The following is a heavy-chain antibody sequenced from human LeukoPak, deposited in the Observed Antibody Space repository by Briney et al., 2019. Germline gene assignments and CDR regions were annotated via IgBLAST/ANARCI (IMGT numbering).Heavy chain of an antibody. J-gene: IGHJ5*02. CDR3: ARDAAEDPYYDILTGYYPINWFDP. D-gene: IGHD3-9*01. CDR1: GGTFSSYA. CDR2: IIPIFGTA. V-gene: IGHV1-69*05. Sequence: ASVKVSCTASGGTFSSYAISWVRQAPGQGLEWMGGIIPIFGTANYAQKFQGRVTITTDESTSTAYMELSSLRSEDTAVYYCARDAAEDPYYDILTGYYPINWFDPWGQGTLVTVSS.